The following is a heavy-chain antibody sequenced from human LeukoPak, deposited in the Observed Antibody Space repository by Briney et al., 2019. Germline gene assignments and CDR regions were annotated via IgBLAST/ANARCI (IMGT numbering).Heavy chain of an antibody. D-gene: IGHD5-18*01. V-gene: IGHV3-74*01. J-gene: IGHJ6*02. Sequence: GGSLRLSCAASGFTVSGNYMSWVRRAPGKGREWVSRINSDGSSTTYADSVKGRFTISRDNAKNTLFLQMNSLRAEDTGVYYCARGGDTYGFSVHYYYGMDAWGQGTTVTVSS. CDR1: GFTVSGNY. CDR3: ARGGDTYGFSVHYYYGMDA. CDR2: INSDGSST.